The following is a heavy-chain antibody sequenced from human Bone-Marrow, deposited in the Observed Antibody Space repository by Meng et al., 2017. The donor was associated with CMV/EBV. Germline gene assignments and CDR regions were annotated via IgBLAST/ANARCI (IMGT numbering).Heavy chain of an antibody. D-gene: IGHD4-23*01. V-gene: IGHV4-61*01. Sequence: SETLSLTCTVSGYPISSGYYWGWIRQPPGKGLEWIGYMYNSGSTNYNPSLKSRVTTSVDTSKNQFSLKLSSVTAADTAVYYCARDIGPLGITVVRDYGWFDPWVQGTLVTVSS. CDR1: GYPISSGYY. J-gene: IGHJ5*02. CDR2: MYNSGST. CDR3: ARDIGPLGITVVRDYGWFDP.